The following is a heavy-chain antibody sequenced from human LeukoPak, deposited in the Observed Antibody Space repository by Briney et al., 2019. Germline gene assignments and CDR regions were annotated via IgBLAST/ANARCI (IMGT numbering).Heavy chain of an antibody. CDR3: ARDEAEWPEHGY. CDR2: INWNGGST. V-gene: IGHV3-20*04. J-gene: IGHJ4*02. D-gene: IGHD3-3*01. Sequence: GGSLRLSCAASGFTFSSYAMTWVRQAPGKGLEWVSGINWNGGSTGYADSVKGRFTISRDNAKNSLYLQMNSLRAEDTALYYCARDEAEWPEHGYWGQGTLVTVSS. CDR1: GFTFSSYA.